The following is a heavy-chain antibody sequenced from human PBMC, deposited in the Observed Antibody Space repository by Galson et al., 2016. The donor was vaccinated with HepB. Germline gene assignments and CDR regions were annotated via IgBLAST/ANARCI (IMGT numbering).Heavy chain of an antibody. CDR2: INHSGNT. Sequence: EWIGEINHSGNTNYNPSLKSRVTMTVDASKNQFSLTLRSATAADTALYFCARISLRVGQDYWGQGTLVTVSS. CDR3: ARISLRVGQDY. D-gene: IGHD1-26*01. V-gene: IGHV4-34*01. J-gene: IGHJ4*02.